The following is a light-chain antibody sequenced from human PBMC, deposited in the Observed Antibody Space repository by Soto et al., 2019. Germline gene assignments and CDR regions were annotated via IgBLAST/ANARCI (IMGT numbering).Light chain of an antibody. Sequence: IVLSQPACTLSLSPGERASLSCWTSQSVGSNYLGWYQQKPGQAPRLLISGASSRAADIPDRFSGSGSGTDFTLTINRLEPEDFAVYYCQQYDSSPRTFDQGTKVAIK. J-gene: IGKJ1*01. CDR2: GAS. CDR1: QSVGSNY. V-gene: IGKV3-20*01. CDR3: QQYDSSPRT.